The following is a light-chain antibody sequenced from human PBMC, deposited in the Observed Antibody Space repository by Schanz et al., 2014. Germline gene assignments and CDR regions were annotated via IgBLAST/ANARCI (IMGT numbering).Light chain of an antibody. CDR2: AAS. J-gene: IGKJ1*01. CDR1: QSVSASY. CDR3: QQYGSSPRT. V-gene: IGKV3-20*01. Sequence: EIVLTQSPGTLSLSPGERATLSCWASQSVSASYLAWYQQKPGQPPRLLLFAASTRATGIPDRFSGSWSGTDFTLTISRLEPEDFAVYYCQQYGSSPRTFGQGTKVEI.